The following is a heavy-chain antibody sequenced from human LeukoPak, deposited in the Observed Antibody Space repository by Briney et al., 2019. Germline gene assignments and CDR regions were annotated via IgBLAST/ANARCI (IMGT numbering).Heavy chain of an antibody. CDR2: IIPISGTA. CDR1: GGTFSSYA. J-gene: IGHJ3*02. V-gene: IGHV1-69*13. CDR3: ARSRGVQLRSPRCGAFDI. Sequence: ASVKVSCKASGGTFSSYAISWVRQAPGQGLEWMGGIIPISGTANYAQKFQGRVTITADESTSTAYMELSSLRSEDTAVYYCARSRGVQLRSPRCGAFDIWGQGTMVTVSS. D-gene: IGHD4-23*01.